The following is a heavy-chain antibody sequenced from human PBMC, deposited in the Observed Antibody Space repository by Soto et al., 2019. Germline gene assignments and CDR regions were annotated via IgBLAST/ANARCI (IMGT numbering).Heavy chain of an antibody. CDR3: ARTLKIYGDYPSIDY. J-gene: IGHJ4*02. CDR1: GGSISSSSYY. V-gene: IGHV4-39*01. D-gene: IGHD4-17*01. CDR2: IYYSGST. Sequence: QLQLQESGPGLVKPSETLSLTCTVSGGSISSSSYYWGWIRQPPGKGLEWIGSIYYSGSTYYNPSLKSLVTISVDTSKNQFSLKLSSVTAADTAVYYCARTLKIYGDYPSIDYWGQGTLVTVSS.